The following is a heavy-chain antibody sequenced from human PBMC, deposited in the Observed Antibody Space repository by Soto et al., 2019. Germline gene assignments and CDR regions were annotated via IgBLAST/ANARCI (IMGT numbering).Heavy chain of an antibody. Sequence: PGGSLRLSCAASGFTFSSYSMNWVRQAPGKGLEWVSSISSSSSYIYYADSVKGRFTISRDNAKNSLYLQMNSLRAEDTAVYYCARDLGDYVWGSYRKSYFQHWGQGTLVTVSS. V-gene: IGHV3-21*01. D-gene: IGHD3-16*02. J-gene: IGHJ1*01. CDR2: ISSSSSYI. CDR3: ARDLGDYVWGSYRKSYFQH. CDR1: GFTFSSYS.